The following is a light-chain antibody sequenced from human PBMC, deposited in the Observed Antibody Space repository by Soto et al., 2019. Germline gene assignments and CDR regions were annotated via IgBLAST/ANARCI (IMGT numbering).Light chain of an antibody. CDR1: QSVSSY. V-gene: IGKV3-11*01. CDR3: QQRSNWSSIT. Sequence: EIVLTQSPATLSLSPGERATLSCRASQSVSSYLAWYQQKPGQAPRLLIYDASNRATGIPARFSGSGSGTDFTLTISSLEPEDFAVYYCQQRSNWSSITFGQGPRLEIK. CDR2: DAS. J-gene: IGKJ5*01.